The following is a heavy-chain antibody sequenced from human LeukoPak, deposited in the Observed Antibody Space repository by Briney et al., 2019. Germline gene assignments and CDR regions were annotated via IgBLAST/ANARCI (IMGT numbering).Heavy chain of an antibody. CDR3: ARDGQSRYFDWGDYYMDV. CDR2: TYYRSKWYN. CDR1: GDSVSSNSAA. V-gene: IGHV6-1*01. J-gene: IGHJ6*03. D-gene: IGHD3-9*01. Sequence: SQTLSLTCAISGDSVSSNSAAWNCIRQSPSRGLEWLGRTYYRSKWYNDYAVSVKSRITINPDTSKNQFSLQLNSVTPEDTAVYYCARDGQSRYFDWGDYYMDVWGKGTTVTVSS.